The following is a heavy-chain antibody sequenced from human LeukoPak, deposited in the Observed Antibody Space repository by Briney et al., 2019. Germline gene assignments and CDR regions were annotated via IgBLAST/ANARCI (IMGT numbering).Heavy chain of an antibody. V-gene: IGHV3-30-3*01. CDR3: ARDLDIVVVPAAADYYYYGMDV. J-gene: IGHJ6*02. CDR1: GFAFSSYA. D-gene: IGHD2-2*01. Sequence: GGSLRLSCAASGFAFSSYAMHWVRQAPGKGLEWVAVISYDGSNKYYADSVKGRFTISRDNSKNTLYLQMNSLRAEDTAVYYCARDLDIVVVPAAADYYYYGMDVWGQGTTVTVSS. CDR2: ISYDGSNK.